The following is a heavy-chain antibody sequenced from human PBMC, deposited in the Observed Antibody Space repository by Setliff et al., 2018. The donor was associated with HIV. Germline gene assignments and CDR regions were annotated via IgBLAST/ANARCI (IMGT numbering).Heavy chain of an antibody. CDR3: ARPSANCGGDCYLDY. J-gene: IGHJ4*02. V-gene: IGHV4-4*02. CDR2: VSHSGST. Sequence: SETLSLTCVVSGVSISNSLWWTWVRQPPGKGLEWIGEVSHSGSTNYNPSLQSRVTISVDTSKNQFSLKLSSVTAADTAVYYCARPSANCGGDCYLDYWGQGTLVTVSS. CDR1: GVSISNSLW. D-gene: IGHD2-21*02.